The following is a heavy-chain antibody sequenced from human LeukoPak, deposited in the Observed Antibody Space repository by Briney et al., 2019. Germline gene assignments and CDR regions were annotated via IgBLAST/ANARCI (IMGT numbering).Heavy chain of an antibody. V-gene: IGHV4-39*01. CDR3: ARHRYTSSSSYFDF. CDR2: IPYSGST. Sequence: PSETLSLTCTVSGDSISSSSYYWGWIRQPPGKGLEWIGSIPYSGSTYYNPSLKSRLTISVDTSKNQFSLRLSSVTAADTAVYYCARHRYTSSSSYFDFWGQGTLVTVSS. J-gene: IGHJ4*02. CDR1: GDSISSSSYY. D-gene: IGHD6-6*01.